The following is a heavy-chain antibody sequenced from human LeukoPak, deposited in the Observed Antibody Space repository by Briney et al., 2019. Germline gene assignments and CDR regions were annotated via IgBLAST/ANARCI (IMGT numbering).Heavy chain of an antibody. J-gene: IGHJ4*02. CDR1: GGSFSGYY. CDR3: ARDSGSYWGGFDY. Sequence: SGTLSLTCAVYGGSFSGYYWSWIRQPAGKGLEWIGRIYTSGSTNYNPSLKSRVTMSVDTSKNQFSLKLSSVTAADTAVYYCARDSGSYWGGFDYWGQGTLVTVSS. D-gene: IGHD3-10*01. V-gene: IGHV4-59*10. CDR2: IYTSGST.